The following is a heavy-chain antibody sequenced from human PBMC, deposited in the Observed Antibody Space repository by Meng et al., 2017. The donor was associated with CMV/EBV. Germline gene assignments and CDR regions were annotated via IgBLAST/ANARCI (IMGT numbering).Heavy chain of an antibody. CDR2: ISYDGSNK. CDR1: GFTFSSYA. Sequence: GESLKISCAASGFTFSSYAMHWVRQAPGKGLEWVAVISYDGSNKYYADSVKGRFTISRDNSKNTLYLQMNSLRAEDTAVYYCARETGGYCSSTSCYLRGGAFDIWGQGTMVTVSS. J-gene: IGHJ3*02. CDR3: ARETGGYCSSTSCYLRGGAFDI. D-gene: IGHD2-2*01. V-gene: IGHV3-30-3*01.